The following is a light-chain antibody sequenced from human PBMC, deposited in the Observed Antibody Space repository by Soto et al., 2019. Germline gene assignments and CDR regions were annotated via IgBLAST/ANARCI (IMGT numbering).Light chain of an antibody. CDR3: YSAADNNLI. CDR1: VLAKKY. CDR2: KDS. Sequence: SYELTQPSSVSVSPGQTARITCSANVLAKKYARWFQQKPGQAPVLVIYKDSERPSGIPERFSGSSSGTTVTLTISGAQVEDEADYYCYSAADNNLIFGGGTKLPVL. V-gene: IGLV3-27*01. J-gene: IGLJ2*01.